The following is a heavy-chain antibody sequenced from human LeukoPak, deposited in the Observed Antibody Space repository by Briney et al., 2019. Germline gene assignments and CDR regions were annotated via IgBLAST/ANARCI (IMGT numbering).Heavy chain of an antibody. CDR1: GGSISSYY. V-gene: IGHV4-59*13. D-gene: IGHD1-26*01. J-gene: IGHJ6*02. Sequence: AETLSLTCTVSGGSISSYYWSWIRQPPGKGLEWIGYIYYIGPTNYNPSLKSRVTISVDTSKNQFSLKLSSVTAADTAVYYCARTFSGSYYYYRMDVWGQGTTVTVSS. CDR2: IYYIGPT. CDR3: ARTFSGSYYYYRMDV.